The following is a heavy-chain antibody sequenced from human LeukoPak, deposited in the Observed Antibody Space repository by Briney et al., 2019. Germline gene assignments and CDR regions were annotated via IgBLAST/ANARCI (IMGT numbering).Heavy chain of an antibody. V-gene: IGHV4-4*07. CDR1: GGSISSYY. CDR2: IYTSGST. Sequence: SETLSLTCTVSGGSISSYYWSWIRPPAGKGLEWIGRIYTSGSTNYNPSLKSRVTMSADTSQNQFSLKLSSVTAADTAVYYCASEDYFDSSGYYGTIWGQGTMVTVSS. D-gene: IGHD3-22*01. J-gene: IGHJ3*02. CDR3: ASEDYFDSSGYYGTI.